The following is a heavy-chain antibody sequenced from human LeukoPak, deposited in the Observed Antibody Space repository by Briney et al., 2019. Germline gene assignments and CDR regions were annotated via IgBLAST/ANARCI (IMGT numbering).Heavy chain of an antibody. CDR1: GGSISSSNW. CDR2: IYHSGST. CDR3: ARLLKTGYSSGWYLH. D-gene: IGHD6-19*01. J-gene: IGHJ4*02. V-gene: IGHV4-4*02. Sequence: SETLSLTCAVSGGSISSSNWWSWVRQPPGKGLEWIGEIYHSGSTNYNPSLKSRVTISVDTSKNQFSLKLSSVTAADTAVYYCARLLKTGYSSGWYLHWGQGTLVTVSS.